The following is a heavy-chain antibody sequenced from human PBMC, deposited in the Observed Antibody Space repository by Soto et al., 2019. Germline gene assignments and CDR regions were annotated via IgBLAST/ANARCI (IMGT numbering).Heavy chain of an antibody. J-gene: IGHJ5*02. Sequence: SETLSLTCTVSGASITTYYWSLIRQPPGKGLEWIGYISYSGSTDYNPSLKSRVTISFDASKNQISLQVRSATAADAAVYYCASRYSGYDYDDRWGQGTLVTVS. V-gene: IGHV4-59*01. CDR1: GASITTYY. D-gene: IGHD5-12*01. CDR3: ASRYSGYDYDDR. CDR2: ISYSGST.